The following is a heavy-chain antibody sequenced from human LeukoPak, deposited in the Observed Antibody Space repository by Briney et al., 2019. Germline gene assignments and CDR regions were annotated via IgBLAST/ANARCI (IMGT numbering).Heavy chain of an antibody. V-gene: IGHV1-3*01. CDR1: GYTFTSYA. CDR3: ARVLGSGWYMDYFDY. CDR2: INAGNGNT. J-gene: IGHJ4*02. D-gene: IGHD6-19*01. Sequence: GASVNVSCKASGYTFTSYAMHWVRQAPGQRLEWMGWINAGNGNTKYSQKFQGRVTITRDTSASTAYMELSSLRSEDTAVYYCARVLGSGWYMDYFDYWGQGTLVTVSS.